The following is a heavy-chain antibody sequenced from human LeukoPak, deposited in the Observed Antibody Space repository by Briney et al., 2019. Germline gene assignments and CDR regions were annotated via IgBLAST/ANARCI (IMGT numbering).Heavy chain of an antibody. Sequence: GSLRLSCAASGFTFSSYTMNWVRQAPGKGLEWVSAISGSGGSTYYADSAKGRFTISRDNPKNTLYLQMNSLRAEDTAVYYCAKESEYYGSGSSLYDYWGQGTLVTVSS. J-gene: IGHJ4*02. D-gene: IGHD3-10*01. CDR2: ISGSGGST. CDR3: AKESEYYGSGSSLYDY. CDR1: GFTFSSYT. V-gene: IGHV3-23*01.